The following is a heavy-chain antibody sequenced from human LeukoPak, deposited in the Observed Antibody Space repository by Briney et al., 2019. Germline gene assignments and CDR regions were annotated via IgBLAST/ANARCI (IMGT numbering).Heavy chain of an antibody. V-gene: IGHV3-53*01. D-gene: IGHD6-19*01. J-gene: IGHJ4*02. CDR1: GFTVSSNY. CDR3: ARDTNPSYSGWYNLPDY. CDR2: IYSGGST. Sequence: PGGSLRLSCAASGFTVSSNYMSWVRQAPGKGLEWVSVIYSGGSTYYADSVKGRFTISRDNSKNTLYLQMNSLRAEDTAVYYCARDTNPSYSGWYNLPDYWGQGTLVTVSS.